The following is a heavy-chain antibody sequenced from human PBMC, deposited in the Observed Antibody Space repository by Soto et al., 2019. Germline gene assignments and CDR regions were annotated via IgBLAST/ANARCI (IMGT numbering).Heavy chain of an antibody. V-gene: IGHV3-23*01. CDR3: AKWSTYYDILCYFDY. CDR1: GFTFSSYV. J-gene: IGHJ4*02. CDR2: ISGSGGST. Sequence: EVQLLESGGGLVQPGGSLRLSCAASGFTFSSYVMSWVRQAPGKGLEWVSAISGSGGSTYYADSVKGRFTISRDNSKNTLYLQMNSLRAEDTAVYYCAKWSTYYDILCYFDYWGQGTLVTVSS. D-gene: IGHD3-9*01.